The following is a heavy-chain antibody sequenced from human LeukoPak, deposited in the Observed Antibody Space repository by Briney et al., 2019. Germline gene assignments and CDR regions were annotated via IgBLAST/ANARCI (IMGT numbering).Heavy chain of an antibody. Sequence: GGSLRLSCAASGFSFSDYYMSWIRRAPGKGLEWVSGISKTDSSKDYADYGRGRFTISRDNTKNSMYLQMNILRIEDAAVYYCARARYSGSYTGALDIWGQGTMVTVSS. CDR1: GFSFSDYY. D-gene: IGHD1-26*01. CDR3: ARARYSGSYTGALDI. J-gene: IGHJ3*02. V-gene: IGHV3-11*01. CDR2: ISKTDSSK.